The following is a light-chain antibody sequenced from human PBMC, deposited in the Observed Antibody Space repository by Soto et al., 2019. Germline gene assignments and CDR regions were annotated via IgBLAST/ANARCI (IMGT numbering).Light chain of an antibody. Sequence: DIQMTQSPSSLSASVGDRVTITCRASQGISTYLAWYQQKPGKVPKLLIYAASTLQSVVPSRFSGSGSGTDFTLTISSLQPEDVATYYCQKYNSASLTFGGGTKVEIK. J-gene: IGKJ4*01. CDR2: AAS. CDR3: QKYNSASLT. CDR1: QGISTY. V-gene: IGKV1-27*01.